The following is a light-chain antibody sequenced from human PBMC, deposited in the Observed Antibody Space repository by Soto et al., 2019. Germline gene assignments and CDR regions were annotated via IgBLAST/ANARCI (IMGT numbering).Light chain of an antibody. J-gene: IGKJ4*01. CDR3: QQYGSSVLT. CDR2: GAS. V-gene: IGKV3-20*01. CDR1: QSVSSSY. Sequence: ENVLTRSPGTLSLSPGERATLSCRASQSVSSSYLAWYQQKPGQAPRLLIYGASSRATGIPDRFSGSGSGTDFTLTISRLEPEDFAVYYCQQYGSSVLTFGGGTKVEIK.